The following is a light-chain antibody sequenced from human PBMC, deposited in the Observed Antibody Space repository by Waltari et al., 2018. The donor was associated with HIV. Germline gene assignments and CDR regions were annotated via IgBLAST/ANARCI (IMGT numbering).Light chain of an antibody. CDR2: WAS. CDR1: QSVLYSSNNKNY. V-gene: IGKV4-1*01. Sequence: DIVITQSTDSLVVSLGEMATINCKSSQSVLYSSNNKNYLAWYQQKPGQPPKLLIYWASTRESGVPDRFSGSGSGTDFTLTISSLQAEDVAVYYCQQYYSTPLTFGGGTTVEIK. J-gene: IGKJ4*01. CDR3: QQYYSTPLT.